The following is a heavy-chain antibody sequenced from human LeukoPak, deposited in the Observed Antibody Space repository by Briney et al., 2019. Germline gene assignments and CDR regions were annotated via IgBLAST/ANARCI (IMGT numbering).Heavy chain of an antibody. CDR3: ARDWYYYDSSGYRGWAFDI. CDR2: IYTSGST. V-gene: IGHV4-61*02. J-gene: IGHJ3*02. D-gene: IGHD3-22*01. CDR1: GGSISSGSYY. Sequence: SETLSLTCTVSGGSISSGSYYWSWIRQPAGKGLEWIGRIYTSGSTNYNPSLKRRVTISVDTSKNQFSLKPSSVTAADTAVYYCARDWYYYDSSGYRGWAFDIWGQGTMVTVSS.